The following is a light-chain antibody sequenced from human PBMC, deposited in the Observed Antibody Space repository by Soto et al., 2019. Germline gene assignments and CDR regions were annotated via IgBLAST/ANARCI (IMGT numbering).Light chain of an antibody. Sequence: EIVLTQSPATLSLSPGERATLSCRASQSVSSYFAWYQQKPGQAPRLLIYDASNRATGIPARFSGSGSGTDFTLTICSLEPEDFAVYYCQQRAIWPLTLGQGTRVEIK. CDR2: DAS. J-gene: IGKJ1*01. CDR3: QQRAIWPLT. CDR1: QSVSSY. V-gene: IGKV3-11*01.